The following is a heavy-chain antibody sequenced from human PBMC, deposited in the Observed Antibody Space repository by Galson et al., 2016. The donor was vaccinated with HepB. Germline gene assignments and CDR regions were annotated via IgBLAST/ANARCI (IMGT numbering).Heavy chain of an antibody. CDR3: AKRGHSGCDSGWFDP. CDR2: IRGTSGDT. Sequence: SLRLSCAASGFTFSSYVMSWVRQAPGKGLEWVPSIRGTSGDTYYADSVKGRFTISRDNSRDTLYLLLNSLRAEDTAMYYCAKRGHSGCDSGWFDPWGQGTLVTVSS. D-gene: IGHD5-12*01. V-gene: IGHV3-23*01. CDR1: GFTFSSYV. J-gene: IGHJ5*02.